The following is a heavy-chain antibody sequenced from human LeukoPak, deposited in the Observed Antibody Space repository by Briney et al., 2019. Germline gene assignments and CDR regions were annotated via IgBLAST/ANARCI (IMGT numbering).Heavy chain of an antibody. D-gene: IGHD6-13*01. CDR2: TNPNSGGT. Sequence: ASVKVSCKASGYTFTGHYMHWVRQAPGQGLEWMGWTNPNSGGTNYAQKFQGRVTMTRDTSISTAYMELSRLRSDDTAVYYCARDGEAITGYSSSWFGIFDYYYYYGMDVWGQGTTVTVSS. CDR1: GYTFTGHY. CDR3: ARDGEAITGYSSSWFGIFDYYYYYGMDV. V-gene: IGHV1-2*02. J-gene: IGHJ6*02.